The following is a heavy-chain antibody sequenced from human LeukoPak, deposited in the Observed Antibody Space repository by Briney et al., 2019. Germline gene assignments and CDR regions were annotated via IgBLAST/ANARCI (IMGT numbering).Heavy chain of an antibody. Sequence: GESVKISCKGSGYSFTSYWIGWVRQMPGKGLDWIGIIYPGDSDTRYSPSFQGQVTISADKSISTAYLQWSSLKASDTAMYYCARLDSSGINNHFDYWGQGTLVTVSS. CDR3: ARLDSSGINNHFDY. CDR2: IYPGDSDT. CDR1: GYSFTSYW. J-gene: IGHJ4*02. D-gene: IGHD3-22*01. V-gene: IGHV5-51*01.